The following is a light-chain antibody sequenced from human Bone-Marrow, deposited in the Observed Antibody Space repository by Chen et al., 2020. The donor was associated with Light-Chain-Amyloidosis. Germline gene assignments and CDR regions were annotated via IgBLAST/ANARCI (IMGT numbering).Light chain of an antibody. CDR1: DLPTKY. CDR3: QSADSSGTYEVI. V-gene: IGLV3-25*03. J-gene: IGLJ2*01. CDR2: RDT. Sequence: SYELTQPPSVSVSPGQTAMITCSGDDLPTKYAYWCQQKPGQAPVLVIHRDTERPSGISERFSGSSSGTTATLTISGVQAEDEADYHCQSADSSGTYEVIFGGGTKLTVL.